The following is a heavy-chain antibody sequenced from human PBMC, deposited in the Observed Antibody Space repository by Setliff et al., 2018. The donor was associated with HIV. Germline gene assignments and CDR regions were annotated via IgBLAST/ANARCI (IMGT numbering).Heavy chain of an antibody. J-gene: IGHJ6*02. Sequence: PSETLSLTCSVSGDSIGAYHWSWIRQPPGKGLEWIGTVSYSGSTNYNPSLKSRVTISVDTSKSQFSLKLNSVTAADTAVYYCAREKTFQDTSGWPYSYHYYGMDVWGQGTTVTVSS. CDR1: GDSIGAYH. CDR3: AREKTFQDTSGWPYSYHYYGMDV. D-gene: IGHD6-19*01. CDR2: VSYSGST. V-gene: IGHV4-59*01.